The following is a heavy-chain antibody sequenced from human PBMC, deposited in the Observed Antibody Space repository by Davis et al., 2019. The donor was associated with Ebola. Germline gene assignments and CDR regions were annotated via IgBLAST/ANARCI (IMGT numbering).Heavy chain of an antibody. CDR1: GDTFSSYA. J-gene: IGHJ5*02. CDR3: ARAAYYDILTGVRGFDP. Sequence: SVKASCKASGDTFSSYAISWVRQAPGQGLEWMGRIIPILGIANYAQKFQGRVTITADESTSTAYMELSSLRSEDTAVYYCARAAYYDILTGVRGFDPWGQGTLVTVSS. CDR2: IIPILGIA. D-gene: IGHD3-9*01. V-gene: IGHV1-69*04.